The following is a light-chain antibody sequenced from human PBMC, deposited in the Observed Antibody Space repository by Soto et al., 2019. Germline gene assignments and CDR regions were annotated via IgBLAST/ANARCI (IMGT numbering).Light chain of an antibody. CDR3: QQYNSYSLLT. J-gene: IGKJ4*01. V-gene: IGKV1-5*01. Sequence: IQITQSPSTLSASVGDKVTITCRASQSITNRLAWYQQKSGKAPKVLIYDASTLESGVPSRFTGTGFGTEFAFTISSLQPDDFATYYCQQYNSYSLLTFGGGTNVDI. CDR2: DAS. CDR1: QSITNR.